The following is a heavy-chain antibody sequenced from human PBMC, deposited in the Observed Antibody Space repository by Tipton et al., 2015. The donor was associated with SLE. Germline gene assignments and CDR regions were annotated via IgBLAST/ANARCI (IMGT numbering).Heavy chain of an antibody. Sequence: TLSLTCTVSGGSISSGSYYWSWIRQPAGKGLEWIGYIYTSGSTNYNPSLKSRVTISVDTSKNQFSLKLSSVTAADTAVYYCARVVQGLDAFDIWGQGTMVTVSS. CDR2: IYTSGST. V-gene: IGHV4-61*09. CDR1: GGSISSGSYY. J-gene: IGHJ3*02. CDR3: ARVVQGLDAFDI. D-gene: IGHD1-1*01.